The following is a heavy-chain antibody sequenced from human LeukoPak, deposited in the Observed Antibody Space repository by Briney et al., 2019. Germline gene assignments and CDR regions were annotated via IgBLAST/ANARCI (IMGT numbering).Heavy chain of an antibody. D-gene: IGHD2-21*02. CDR3: ARGRGDFQYYYYYYGMDV. V-gene: IGHV1-8*01. J-gene: IGHJ6*02. CDR1: GHTFTSYD. CDR2: MNPNSGNT. Sequence: ASVKVSCKASGHTFTSYDINWVRQATGQGLEWMGWMNPNSGNTGYAQKFQGRVTMTRNTSISTAYMELSSLRSEDTAVYYCARGRGDFQYYYYYYGMDVWGQGTTVTVSS.